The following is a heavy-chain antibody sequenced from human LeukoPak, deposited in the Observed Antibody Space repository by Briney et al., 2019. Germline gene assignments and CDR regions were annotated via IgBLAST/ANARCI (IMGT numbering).Heavy chain of an antibody. Sequence: PGGSLILSCAASAFTFSTFWMRWVSQAPGKGLVWGSRVNSDGSSTSYADSVKGRFTISRDNAKNTLSLQMNSLRAEDTAVYYCARQAYSHSDYWGQGSLVTVSS. CDR2: VNSDGSST. CDR3: ARQAYSHSDY. D-gene: IGHD4-11*01. V-gene: IGHV3-74*01. J-gene: IGHJ4*02. CDR1: AFTFSTFW.